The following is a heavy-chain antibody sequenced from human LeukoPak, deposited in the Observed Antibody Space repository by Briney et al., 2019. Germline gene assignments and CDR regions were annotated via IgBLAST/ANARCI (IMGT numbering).Heavy chain of an antibody. Sequence: GEALQISCKGSGYSFTNNWIGWVRPMPGKGLEWMGSISPGDSDTRYSPSFQGQVTISADKSTSTAYLQWSSLKASDTATYYCARRITAYSDSRPYWYFDLWGRGTLVTVSS. J-gene: IGHJ2*01. V-gene: IGHV5-51*01. D-gene: IGHD3-22*01. CDR3: ARRITAYSDSRPYWYFDL. CDR2: ISPGDSDT. CDR1: GYSFTNNW.